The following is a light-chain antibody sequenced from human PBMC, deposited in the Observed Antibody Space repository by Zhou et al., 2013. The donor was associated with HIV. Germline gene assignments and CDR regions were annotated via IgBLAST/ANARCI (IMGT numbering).Light chain of an antibody. V-gene: IGKV1-9*01. CDR3: QDYGDSSRA. J-gene: IGKJ4*02. Sequence: IQLTQSPSSLSASVGDRVTITCRASQGISSYLAWYQQKPGKAPKLLIYAASRLESGVPSTFSGSGSGTDFTLTISSLRPEDFATYYCQDYGDSSRAFGRGTRVEMK. CDR2: AAS. CDR1: QGISSY.